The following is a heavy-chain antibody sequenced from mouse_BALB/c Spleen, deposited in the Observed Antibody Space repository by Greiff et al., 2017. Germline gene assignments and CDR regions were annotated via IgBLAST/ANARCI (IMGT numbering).Heavy chain of an antibody. CDR2: IDPANGNT. D-gene: IGHD2-2*01. CDR1: GFNIKDTY. J-gene: IGHJ4*01. V-gene: IGHV14-3*02. CDR3: ARGRGYGFYAMDY. Sequence: VQLQQSGAELVKPGASVKLSCTASGFNIKDTYMHWVKQRPEQGLEWIGRIDPANGNTKYDPKFQGKATITADTSSNTASLQLSSLTSEDTAVYYCARGRGYGFYAMDYWGQGTSVTVSS.